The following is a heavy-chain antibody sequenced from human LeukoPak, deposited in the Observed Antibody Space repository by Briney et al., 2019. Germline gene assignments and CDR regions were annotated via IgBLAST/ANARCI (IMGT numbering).Heavy chain of an antibody. CDR1: GFTFSNAW. D-gene: IGHD1-26*01. CDR2: IKSKTDGGTT. CDR3: TTARACGSYCYYFDY. Sequence: GGSLRLSCAASGFTFSNAWMSWVRQAPGKGLEWVGRIKSKTDGGTTDYAAPVKGRFTISRDDSKNTLYLQMNSLKTEDTAVYYCTTARACGSYCYYFDYWGQGTLVTVSS. J-gene: IGHJ4*02. V-gene: IGHV3-15*01.